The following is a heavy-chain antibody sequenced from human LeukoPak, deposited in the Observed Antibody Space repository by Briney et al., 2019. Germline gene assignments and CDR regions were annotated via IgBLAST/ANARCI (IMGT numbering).Heavy chain of an antibody. CDR3: ARRILLWFGELLGVDAFDI. Sequence: KPGGSLRLSCAASGFTFSDYSMNWVRQATGKGLEWVSYISSIGATIYYADSVKGRFTISRDNAKNSLHLQMNSLRVEDTAVYYCARRILLWFGELLGVDAFDIWGQGTMVTVSS. CDR2: ISSIGATI. D-gene: IGHD3-10*01. V-gene: IGHV3-11*04. J-gene: IGHJ3*02. CDR1: GFTFSDYS.